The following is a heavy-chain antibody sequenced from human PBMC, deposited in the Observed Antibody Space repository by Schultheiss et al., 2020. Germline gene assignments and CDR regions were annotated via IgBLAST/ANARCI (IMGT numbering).Heavy chain of an antibody. J-gene: IGHJ4*02. D-gene: IGHD5/OR15-5a*01. CDR1: GFTVSSNY. CDR2: ISSSSSYI. Sequence: GGSLRLSCAASGFTVSSNYMSWVRQAPGKGLEWVSSISSSSSYIYYADSVKGRFTISRDNSKNTLYLQMNSLRAEDTAVYYCARDVSTILGGQGTLVTVSS. V-gene: IGHV3-21*01. CDR3: ARDVSTIL.